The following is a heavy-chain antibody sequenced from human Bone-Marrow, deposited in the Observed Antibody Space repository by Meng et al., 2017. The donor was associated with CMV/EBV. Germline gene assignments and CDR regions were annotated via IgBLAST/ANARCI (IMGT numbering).Heavy chain of an antibody. V-gene: IGHV1-69*05. D-gene: IGHD3-3*01. J-gene: IGHJ5*02. CDR3: ARDEEIFGVVGPFDP. CDR2: IIPIFGTA. CDR1: GYTFTSYG. Sequence: SVKVSCKASGYTFTSYGISWVRQAPGQGLEWMGGIIPIFGTANYAQKFQGRVTITTDKSTSTAYMELSSLRSEDTAVYYCARDEEIFGVVGPFDPWGQGTLVTVSS.